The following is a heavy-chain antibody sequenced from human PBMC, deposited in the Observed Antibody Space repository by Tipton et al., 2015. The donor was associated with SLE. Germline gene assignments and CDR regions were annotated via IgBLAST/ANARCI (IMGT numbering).Heavy chain of an antibody. CDR2: LYTSGRT. J-gene: IGHJ4*02. Sequence: TLSLTCTVSGGSISSSSYYWSWIRQPAGGGLEWIGRLYTSGRTDHKPSLKSRVTISADPSQNQFSLKLSSVTAADTAVYYCVSETPRDGYKFFHWGQGTLVTVSS. V-gene: IGHV4-61*02. CDR3: VSETPRDGYKFFH. CDR1: GGSISSSSYY. D-gene: IGHD5-24*01.